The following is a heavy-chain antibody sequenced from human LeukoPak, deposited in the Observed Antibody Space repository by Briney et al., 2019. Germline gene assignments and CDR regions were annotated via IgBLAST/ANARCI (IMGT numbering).Heavy chain of an antibody. CDR1: GFTFSSHW. CDR2: IKQDGSET. J-gene: IGHJ4*02. V-gene: IGHV3-7*01. CDR3: ATEVPWRRGVTAFDY. Sequence: GGSLRLSCAASGFTFSSHWMFWVRQAPGKGLEWVAKIKQDGSETYYVNSVKGRFTISRDNAKNSLYLQMNSLRDEDTAVYYCATEVPWRRGVTAFDYWGQGTLVTVSS. D-gene: IGHD2-21*02.